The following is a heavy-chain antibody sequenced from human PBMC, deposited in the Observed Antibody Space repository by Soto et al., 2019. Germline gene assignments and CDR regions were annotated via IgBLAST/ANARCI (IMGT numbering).Heavy chain of an antibody. J-gene: IGHJ2*01. CDR2: ISGSGGSA. Sequence: EVQLLESGGGLVQPGGSLTLSCAASKFLFSSYAMTWVRQAPGKGLEWVSLISGSGGSANYVDSVKGRSTISRDNSNNTLYLQMNSLRVEDTAVYYCAKGRPPFDLWGRGTLVTVSS. CDR1: KFLFSSYA. V-gene: IGHV3-23*01. CDR3: AKGRPPFDL.